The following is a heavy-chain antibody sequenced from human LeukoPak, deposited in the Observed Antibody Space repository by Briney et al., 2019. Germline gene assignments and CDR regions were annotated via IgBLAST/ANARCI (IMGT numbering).Heavy chain of an antibody. J-gene: IGHJ4*02. D-gene: IGHD5-12*01. CDR2: ISPRGEIK. CDR1: GFIFRNYG. V-gene: IGHV3-23*01. Sequence: GGTLRLSCAASGFIFRNYGMNWVRQAPGKGLEWVSGISPRGEIKYYADSVKGRFTISRGNSKNTVYLQMDSLRFEDAGVYYCAQDFAWIRFDNWGQGTLVTVSS. CDR3: AQDFAWIRFDN.